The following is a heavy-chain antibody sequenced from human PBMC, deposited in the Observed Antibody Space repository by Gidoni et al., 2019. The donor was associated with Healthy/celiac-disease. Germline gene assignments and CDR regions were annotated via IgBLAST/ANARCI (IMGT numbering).Heavy chain of an antibody. Sequence: EVQLVQSGAEVKKPGESLKISCTGSGYSFTSYWIGWARQMPGKGLEWMGIIYPGDSDTRYSPSFQGQVTISADKSISTAYLQWSSLKASDTAMYYCARQSHSKLSRRFRITGTYWFDPWGQGTLVTVSS. J-gene: IGHJ5*02. D-gene: IGHD1-20*01. CDR1: GYSFTSYW. CDR2: IYPGDSDT. CDR3: ARQSHSKLSRRFRITGTYWFDP. V-gene: IGHV5-51*01.